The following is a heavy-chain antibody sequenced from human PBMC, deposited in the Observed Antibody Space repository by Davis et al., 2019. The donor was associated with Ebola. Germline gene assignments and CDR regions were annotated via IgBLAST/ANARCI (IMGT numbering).Heavy chain of an antibody. CDR2: ISAYNGNT. J-gene: IGHJ4*02. D-gene: IGHD6-19*01. Sequence: ASVKVSCKASGYTFTSYGISWVRQAPGQGLEWMGWISAYNGNTNYAQKLQGRVTITRDTSASTAYMELSSLRSEDTAVYYCARAYASAYSSGWYPFDYWGQGTLVTVSS. V-gene: IGHV1-18*01. CDR1: GYTFTSYG. CDR3: ARAYASAYSSGWYPFDY.